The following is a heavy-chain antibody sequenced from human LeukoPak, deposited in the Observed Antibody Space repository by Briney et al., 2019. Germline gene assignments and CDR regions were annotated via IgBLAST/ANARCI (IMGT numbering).Heavy chain of an antibody. CDR3: VRDYFRITIFGVATGAFDI. J-gene: IGHJ3*02. CDR2: ISYDGSNK. CDR1: GFTFSSYG. Sequence: PGGSLRLSCAASGFTFSSYGMHWVRQAPGKGLEWVAVISYDGSNKYYADSVKGRFTISRDNSKNTLYLQMNSLRAEDTAVYYCVRDYFRITIFGVATGAFDIWGQGTMVTVSS. D-gene: IGHD3-3*01. V-gene: IGHV3-30*03.